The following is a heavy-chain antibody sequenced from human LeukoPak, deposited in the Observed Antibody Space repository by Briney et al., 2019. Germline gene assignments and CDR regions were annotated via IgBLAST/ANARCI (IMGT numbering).Heavy chain of an antibody. V-gene: IGHV3-13*04. CDR1: GFTFRSHD. CDR2: FIPAGDR. D-gene: IGHD2/OR15-2a*01. J-gene: IGHJ3*02. Sequence: PGGSLRLSCAASGFTFRSHDMHWVRQAAGKGLEWVSGFIPAGDRYYAESVMGRFTISRDNAKNSLDLQMNSLRVEDTAVYFCARDSSPQGAYFYDAFDIWGQGTTVTVS. CDR3: ARDSSPQGAYFYDAFDI.